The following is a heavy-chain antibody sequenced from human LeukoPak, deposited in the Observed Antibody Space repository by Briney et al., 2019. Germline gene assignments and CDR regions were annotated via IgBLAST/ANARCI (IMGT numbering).Heavy chain of an antibody. J-gene: IGHJ4*02. CDR3: VVVPAAASSWVDY. V-gene: IGHV3-21*05. Sequence: GGSLRLSCAASGYTFSSYEMNWVRQAPGRGLEWVSYISSSSSYTDYADSVKGRFTISRDNAKNSLFLQMNSLRAEDTAVYYCVVVPAAASSWVDYWGQGTLVTVSS. D-gene: IGHD2-2*01. CDR2: ISSSSSYT. CDR1: GYTFSSYE.